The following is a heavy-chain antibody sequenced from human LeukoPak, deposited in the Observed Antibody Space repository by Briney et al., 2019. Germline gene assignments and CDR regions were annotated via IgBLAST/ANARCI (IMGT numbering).Heavy chain of an antibody. CDR3: ARDNWIKTNYFDY. D-gene: IGHD2-2*03. CDR1: GFTFSIYT. J-gene: IGHJ4*02. CDR2: ISTSSNYI. V-gene: IGHV3-21*01. Sequence: GGSLRPSCALSGFTFSIYTINWVRHAPGERLEWVSFISTSSNYIYYADSVKGRFTVSRNNASKSLFRQMNSLIAQNTAVNYCARDNWIKTNYFDYWRQATLAT.